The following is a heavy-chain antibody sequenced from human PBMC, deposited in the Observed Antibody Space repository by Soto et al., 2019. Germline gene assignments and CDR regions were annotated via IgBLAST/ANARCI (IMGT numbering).Heavy chain of an antibody. J-gene: IGHJ6*02. CDR3: AKDPAHYGSGSYYSGEIQNAYYYYGMDV. CDR1: GFTFSSYG. V-gene: IGHV3-30*18. Sequence: LRLSCAASGFTFSSYGMHWVRQAPGKGLEWVAVISYDGSNKYYADSVKGRFTISRDNSKNTLYLQMNSLRAEDTAVYYCAKDPAHYGSGSYYSGEIQNAYYYYGMDVWGQGTTVTVPS. CDR2: ISYDGSNK. D-gene: IGHD3-10*01.